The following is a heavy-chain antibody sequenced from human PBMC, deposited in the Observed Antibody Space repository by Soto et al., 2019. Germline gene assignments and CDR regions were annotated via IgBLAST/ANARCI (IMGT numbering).Heavy chain of an antibody. J-gene: IGHJ4*02. CDR1: GFSLTTSGVG. Sequence: QITLNESGPTQVKPRQTLTLTCTFSGFSLTTSGVGVGWIRQSPGKAPEWLALIYWDDDKRYSPSLKSRLTITKETSKNQVVRTMADLDPADTATYYCAHRVLRTVFGLVTTTAIYFDFWGQGPPVAVSS. CDR2: IYWDDDK. CDR3: AHRVLRTVFGLVTTTAIYFDF. D-gene: IGHD3-3*01. V-gene: IGHV2-5*02.